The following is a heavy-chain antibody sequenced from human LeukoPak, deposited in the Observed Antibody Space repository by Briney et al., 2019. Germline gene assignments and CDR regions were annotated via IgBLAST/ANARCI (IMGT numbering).Heavy chain of an antibody. Sequence: SETLSLTCTVSGGSISSHYWSWIRQPPGKGLEWIGYIYYSGSTNYNPSLKSRVTISVDTSKNQFSLKLSSVTAADTAVYYCARKGYGDYYFDYWGQGTLVTVSS. V-gene: IGHV4-59*11. CDR1: GGSISSHY. D-gene: IGHD4-17*01. CDR2: IYYSGST. CDR3: ARKGYGDYYFDY. J-gene: IGHJ4*02.